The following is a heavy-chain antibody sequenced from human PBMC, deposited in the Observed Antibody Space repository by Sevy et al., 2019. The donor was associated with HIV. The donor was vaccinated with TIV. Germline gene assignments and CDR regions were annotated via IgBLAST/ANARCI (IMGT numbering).Heavy chain of an antibody. CDR1: GFTFSDYY. CDR3: ARFSQPRPLRPTFNEAFDI. CDR2: ISSSGSTI. D-gene: IGHD3-3*01. J-gene: IGHJ3*02. V-gene: IGHV3-11*01. Sequence: GGSLRLSCAASGFTFSDYYMSWIRQAPGKGLEWVSYISSSGSTIYYADSVKGRFTISRDNAKNSLYLQMNSLRAEDTAVYYCARFSQPRPLRPTFNEAFDIWGQGTMVTVSS.